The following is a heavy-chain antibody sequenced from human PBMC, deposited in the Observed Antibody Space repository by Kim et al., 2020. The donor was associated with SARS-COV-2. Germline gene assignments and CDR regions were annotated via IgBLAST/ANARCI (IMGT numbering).Heavy chain of an antibody. J-gene: IGHJ4*02. V-gene: IGHV1-2*04. CDR3: ARGHYYDSSNPPFDY. D-gene: IGHD3-22*01. Sequence: QKFQGWVTMTRDTSISTAYMELSRMRSDDTAVYYCARGHYYDSSNPPFDYWGQGTLVTVSS.